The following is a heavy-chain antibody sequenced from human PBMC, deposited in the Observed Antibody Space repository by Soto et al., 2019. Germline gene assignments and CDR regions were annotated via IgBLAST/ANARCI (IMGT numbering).Heavy chain of an antibody. V-gene: IGHV3-11*01. CDR2: ISSRGSTI. CDR1: GFTFSDYS. D-gene: IGHD6-13*01. Sequence: PGGSLRLSCAASGFTFSDYSMSWIRQAPGKGLEWVSYISSRGSTIYYADSVKGRFTISRDNAKNSLYLQMNSLRAEDTAVYYCARDRSAAGTGAWFDPWGQGMLVTVS. CDR3: ARDRSAAGTGAWFDP. J-gene: IGHJ5*02.